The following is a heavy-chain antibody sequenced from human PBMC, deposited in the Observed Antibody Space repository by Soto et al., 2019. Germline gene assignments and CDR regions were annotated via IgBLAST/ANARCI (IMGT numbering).Heavy chain of an antibody. J-gene: IGHJ6*02. CDR1: GCTFSSYA. D-gene: IGHD5-18*01. CDR2: IIPIFGTA. CDR3: ARVSFGGYSYGYEGIYYYYGMDV. Sequence: ASVKVSCKASGCTFSSYAISWVRQAPGQGLEWMGGIIPIFGTANYAQKFQGRVTITADESTSTAYMELSSLRSEDTAVYYCARVSFGGYSYGYEGIYYYYGMDVWGQGTTVTV. V-gene: IGHV1-69*13.